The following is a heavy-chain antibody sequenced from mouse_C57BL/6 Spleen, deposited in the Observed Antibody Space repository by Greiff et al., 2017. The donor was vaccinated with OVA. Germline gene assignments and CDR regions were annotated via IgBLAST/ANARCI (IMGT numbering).Heavy chain of an antibody. D-gene: IGHD3-1*01. CDR1: GYAFSSSW. CDR2: IYPGDGDT. V-gene: IGHV1-82*01. J-gene: IGHJ1*03. Sequence: QVQLKESGPELVKPGASVKISCKASGYAFSSSWMNWVKQRPGKGLEWIGRIYPGDGDTNYNGKFKGKATLTADTSSSTAYMQLSSLTSEDSAVYFCARSGGYWYFDGWGTGTTVTVSS. CDR3: ARSGGYWYFDG.